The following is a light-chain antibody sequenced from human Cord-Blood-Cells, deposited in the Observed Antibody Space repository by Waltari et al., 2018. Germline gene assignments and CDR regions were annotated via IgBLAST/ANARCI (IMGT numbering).Light chain of an antibody. Sequence: DIQMTQSPSPLSASVGDRVTITCRASQSISSWLAWYQQNPGKAPKLLIYDASSLESGVPSRFSGSGSGTEFTLTISSLQPDDFATYYCQQYNSYSEYTFGQGTKLEIK. J-gene: IGKJ2*01. CDR3: QQYNSYSEYT. V-gene: IGKV1-5*01. CDR2: DAS. CDR1: QSISSW.